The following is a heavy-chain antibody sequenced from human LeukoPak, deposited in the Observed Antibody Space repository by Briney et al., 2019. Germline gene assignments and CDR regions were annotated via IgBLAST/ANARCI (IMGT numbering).Heavy chain of an antibody. D-gene: IGHD4-23*01. CDR1: GYTFTDYY. V-gene: IGHV1-2*02. J-gene: IGHJ4*02. CDR2: INPNSGGT. CDR3: PRGYGGNSVDY. Sequence: GASVKVSCKASGYTFTDYYIHWVRQAPGQGLEWMGWINPNSGGTNYAQEFQGRVTMTRDTSISTAYMEVSRLRSDDTAIYYCPRGYGGNSVDYWGQGALVTVSS.